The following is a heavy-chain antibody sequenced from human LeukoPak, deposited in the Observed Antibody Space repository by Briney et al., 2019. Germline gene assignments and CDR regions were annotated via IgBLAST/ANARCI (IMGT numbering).Heavy chain of an antibody. CDR3: AKAGSRGSYYLFDY. CDR2: ISYDGSNK. V-gene: IGHV3-30*18. J-gene: IGHJ4*02. CDR1: GFIFSSYG. Sequence: GGSLRLSCVASGFIFSSYGMHWVRQAPGKGLEWVAVISYDGSNKYYADSVKGRFTISRDNSKNTLYLQMNSLRAEDTAVYYCAKAGSRGSYYLFDYWGQGTLVTVSS. D-gene: IGHD1-26*01.